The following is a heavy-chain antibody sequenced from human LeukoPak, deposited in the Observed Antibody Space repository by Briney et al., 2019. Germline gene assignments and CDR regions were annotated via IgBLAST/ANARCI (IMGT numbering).Heavy chain of an antibody. V-gene: IGHV4-4*07. CDR1: GGSISSYY. J-gene: IGHJ3*02. D-gene: IGHD3-22*01. Sequence: SETLSLTCTVSGGSISSYYWSWIRQPAGKGLEWIGRIYTSGSTDYNPSLKSRVTMSVDTSKNQFSLKLSSVTAADTDVYYCASSMIVADAFDIGGQGTMVTVSS. CDR2: IYTSGST. CDR3: ASSMIVADAFDI.